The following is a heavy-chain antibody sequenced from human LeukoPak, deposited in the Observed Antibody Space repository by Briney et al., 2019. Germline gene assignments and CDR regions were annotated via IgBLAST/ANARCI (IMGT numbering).Heavy chain of an antibody. CDR2: ISGSGGST. CDR3: ARRAPAYQLLRGRI. Sequence: GGSLRLSCAASGFTVSSNYMSWVRQAPGKGLEWVSAISGSGGSTYYADSVKGRFTISRDNSKNTLYLQMNSLRAEDTAVYYCARRAPAYQLLRGRIWGQGTMVTVSS. D-gene: IGHD2-2*01. V-gene: IGHV3-23*01. CDR1: GFTVSSNY. J-gene: IGHJ3*02.